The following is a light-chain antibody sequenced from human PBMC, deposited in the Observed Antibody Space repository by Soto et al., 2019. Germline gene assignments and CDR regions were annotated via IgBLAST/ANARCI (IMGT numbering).Light chain of an antibody. CDR1: QTISGW. CDR3: QQYNNWWT. V-gene: IGKV1-5*01. CDR2: DAS. J-gene: IGKJ1*01. Sequence: STLSASVGDTVTITCRASQTISGWLAWYQQRPGKAPNLLIFDASTLESGVPSRFIGNGSGTEFTLTISSLQSEDFAVYYCQQYNNWWTFGQGTKVDIK.